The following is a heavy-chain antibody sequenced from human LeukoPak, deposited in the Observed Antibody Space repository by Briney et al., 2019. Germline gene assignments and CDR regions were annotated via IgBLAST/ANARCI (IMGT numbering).Heavy chain of an antibody. V-gene: IGHV3-23*01. D-gene: IGHD3-16*01. CDR3: AKPAHVDNDYVWGPYYYYYYYMDF. CDR2: ISGSGGST. J-gene: IGHJ6*03. Sequence: GGSLRLSCAASGFTFSSYAMSWFRQAPGKGLEWVSAISGSGGSTYYADSVKGRFTISRDNSKNTLYLQMNSLRAEDTAVYYCAKPAHVDNDYVWGPYYYYYYYMDFWGKGTTVTVSS. CDR1: GFTFSSYA.